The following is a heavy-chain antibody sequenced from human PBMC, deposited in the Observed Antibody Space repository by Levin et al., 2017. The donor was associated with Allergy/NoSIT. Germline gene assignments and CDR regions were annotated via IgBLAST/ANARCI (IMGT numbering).Heavy chain of an antibody. CDR1: GFTFSNYG. CDR3: AKDQGIAARGSSIYYYGMDV. D-gene: IGHD6-6*01. J-gene: IGHJ6*02. CDR2: SSYDGTYK. Sequence: GGSLRLSCAASGFTFSNYGMHWVRQAPGRGLEWVAVSSYDGTYKYYADSVKGRFTISRDNSKSTLYLEMNSLREEDTAVFHCAKDQGIAARGSSIYYYGMDVWGQGTTVIVSS. V-gene: IGHV3-30*18.